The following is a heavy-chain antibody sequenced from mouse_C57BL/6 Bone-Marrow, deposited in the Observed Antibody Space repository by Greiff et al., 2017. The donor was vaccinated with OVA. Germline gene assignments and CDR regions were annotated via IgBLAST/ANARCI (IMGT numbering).Heavy chain of an antibody. D-gene: IGHD1-1*01. Sequence: EVKLVESGGGLVQPGGSMKLSCAASGFTFSDAWMDWVRQSPEKGLEWVAEIRNKANNHATYYAESVKGRFTISRDDSKSSVYLQMNSLRAEDTGIYYCTRHYGSSYPYYAMDYWGQGTSVTVSS. V-gene: IGHV6-6*01. CDR2: IRNKANNHAT. CDR1: GFTFSDAW. J-gene: IGHJ4*01. CDR3: TRHYGSSYPYYAMDY.